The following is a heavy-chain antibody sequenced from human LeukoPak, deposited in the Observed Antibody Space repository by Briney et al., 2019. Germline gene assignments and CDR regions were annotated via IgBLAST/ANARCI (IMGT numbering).Heavy chain of an antibody. Sequence: SETLSLTCAVYGGSFSGYYWSWIRQPPGKGLEWIGEINHSGSTNYNPSLKSRVTISVDTSKNQFSLKLSSVTAADTAVYYCARGLLVGNTGYYFDYWGQGTLVTVSS. CDR1: GGSFSGYY. J-gene: IGHJ4*02. V-gene: IGHV4-34*01. D-gene: IGHD1-26*01. CDR2: INHSGST. CDR3: ARGLLVGNTGYYFDY.